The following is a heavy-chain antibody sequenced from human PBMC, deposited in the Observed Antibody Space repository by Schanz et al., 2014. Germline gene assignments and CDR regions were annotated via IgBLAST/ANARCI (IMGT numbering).Heavy chain of an antibody. J-gene: IGHJ4*02. V-gene: IGHV1-69*04. CDR1: GGTFSSFG. Sequence: VQLEQSGAEVKKPGSSVKVSCKASGGTFSSFGINWVRQAPGQGLEWMGRIIPSLGLAKYEQKFQDKVTITADTSTTTAYMELSGLRSEDTAVYYCARDRLECGAECYSVEVFENWGQGTLVVVSS. D-gene: IGHD2-21*01. CDR2: IIPSLGLA. CDR3: ARDRLECGAECYSVEVFEN.